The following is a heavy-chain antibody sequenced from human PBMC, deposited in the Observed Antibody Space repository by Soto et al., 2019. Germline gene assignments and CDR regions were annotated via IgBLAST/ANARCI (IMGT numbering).Heavy chain of an antibody. J-gene: IGHJ4*02. CDR3: AMLKYSGGYSYFDY. CDR2: MYYTGST. D-gene: IGHD3-22*01. V-gene: IGHV4-31*03. Sequence: QVQLQESGPGLVKPSQTLSLTCTVSGGSISSGGYYWSWIRQHPGTGLEWTGYMYYTGSTYYNPSLKSRVTISVDTSKNQFSLKLSSVTAADTAVYYCAMLKYSGGYSYFDYWGQGSLVTVSS. CDR1: GGSISSGGYY.